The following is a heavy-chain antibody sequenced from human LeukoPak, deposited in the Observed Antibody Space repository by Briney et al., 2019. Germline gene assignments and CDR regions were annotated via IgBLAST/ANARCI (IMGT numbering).Heavy chain of an antibody. CDR2: TYYRSKWYK. J-gene: IGHJ4*02. Sequence: SQTLSLTCALSGDSVSSNSAAWNWIRQSPSRGFEWLGRTYYRSKWYKDYAVSVKSRITIKPDTSKNQFSLQLKSVTPEDTAVYYCAKSYSSGWDFDYWGQGTLVTVSS. CDR3: AKSYSSGWDFDY. V-gene: IGHV6-1*01. CDR1: GDSVSSNSAA. D-gene: IGHD6-19*01.